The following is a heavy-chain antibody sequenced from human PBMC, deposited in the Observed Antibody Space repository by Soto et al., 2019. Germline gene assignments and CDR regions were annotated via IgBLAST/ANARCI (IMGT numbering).Heavy chain of an antibody. CDR3: AREKAAGTRVSVWDGMDV. D-gene: IGHD6-13*01. Sequence: EVQLVESGGGLIQPGGSLRLSCAASGFTVSSNYMSWVRQAPGKGLEWVSVIYSGGSTYYEDSVKGRFTISRDNSKNTLDLQMNSLRAEDTAVYYCAREKAAGTRVSVWDGMDVWGQGTTVTVSS. V-gene: IGHV3-53*01. CDR2: IYSGGST. J-gene: IGHJ6*02. CDR1: GFTVSSNY.